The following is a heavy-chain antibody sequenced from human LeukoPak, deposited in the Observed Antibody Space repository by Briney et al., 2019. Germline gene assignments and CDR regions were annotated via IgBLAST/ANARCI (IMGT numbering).Heavy chain of an antibody. V-gene: IGHV1-69*06. CDR3: ARDDRGSGWPDYYYYYMDV. J-gene: IGHJ6*03. D-gene: IGHD6-19*01. CDR1: GGTFSSYA. CDR2: IIPIFGTA. Sequence: SVKVSCKASGGTFSSYAISWVRQAPGQGLEWMGGIIPIFGTANYAQKFQGRVTITADKSTSTAYMELSSLRSEDTAVYYCARDDRGSGWPDYYYYYMDVWGKGTTVTVS.